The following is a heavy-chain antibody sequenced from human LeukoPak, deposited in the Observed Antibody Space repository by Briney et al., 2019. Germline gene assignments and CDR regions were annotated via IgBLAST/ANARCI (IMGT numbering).Heavy chain of an antibody. J-gene: IGHJ4*02. CDR1: GYTFTGYY. CDR2: INPNSGGT. V-gene: IGHV1-2*02. D-gene: IGHD2-21*02. CDR3: ARDEVGVTAVFDY. Sequence: GASVKVSCKASGYTFTGYYMHWVRQAPGQGLEWMGWINPNSGGTNYAQKFQGRVTMTRDTSISTAYMELSRLRSDDTAVYYCARDEVGVTAVFDYGGQGTLVTVPS.